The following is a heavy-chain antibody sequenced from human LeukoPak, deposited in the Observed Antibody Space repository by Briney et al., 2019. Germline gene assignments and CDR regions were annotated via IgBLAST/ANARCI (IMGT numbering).Heavy chain of an antibody. J-gene: IGHJ4*02. CDR3: ARDHDYGGSYLFDY. D-gene: IGHD4-23*01. CDR1: GGTFSSYA. V-gene: IGHV1-69*04. CDR2: IIPILGIA. Sequence: SVKVSCKASGGTFSSYAISWVRQAPGQGLEWMGRIIPILGIANYAQKFQGRVTITADKSTSTAYMELSSLRSEDTAVYYCARDHDYGGSYLFDYWGQGTLVTVSS.